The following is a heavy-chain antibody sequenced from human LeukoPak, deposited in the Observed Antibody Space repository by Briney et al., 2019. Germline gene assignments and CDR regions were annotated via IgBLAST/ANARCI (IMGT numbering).Heavy chain of an antibody. CDR2: MNPNSGYT. D-gene: IGHD2-21*02. CDR3: ARVERGGDGI. V-gene: IGHV1-8*02. Sequence: ASVKVSCKASGGTFSSYAISWVRQAPGQGLEWMGWMNPNSGYTGYAQKFQGRVTMTRNTSISTAYMELSSLRSEDTAVYYCARVERGGDGIWGQGTMVTVSS. J-gene: IGHJ3*02. CDR1: GGTFSSYA.